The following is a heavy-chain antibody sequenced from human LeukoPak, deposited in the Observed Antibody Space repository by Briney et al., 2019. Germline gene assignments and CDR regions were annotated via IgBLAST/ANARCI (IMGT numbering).Heavy chain of an antibody. D-gene: IGHD6-13*01. CDR2: INPNSGGT. Sequence: EASVTVSCKASGYTFTVYYIHWMRQAPGQGLEWMGWINPNSGGTNYAQKFQDRVTMTRDTSISSAYMELSRLASDDTAVYYCARSAGTSWFDYWGQGTLVTVSS. J-gene: IGHJ4*02. CDR3: ARSAGTSWFDY. CDR1: GYTFTVYY. V-gene: IGHV1-2*02.